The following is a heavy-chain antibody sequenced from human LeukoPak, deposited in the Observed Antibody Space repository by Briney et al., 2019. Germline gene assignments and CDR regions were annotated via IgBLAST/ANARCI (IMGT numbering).Heavy chain of an antibody. D-gene: IGHD3-3*01. Sequence: GGSLRLSCAASGFTFSSYAMSWVRQAPGKGLEWVSAISGSGGSTYYADSVEGRFTISRDNSKNTLYLQMNSLRAEDTAVYYCASHYYDFWSGYYFDYWGQGTLVTVSS. CDR3: ASHYYDFWSGYYFDY. CDR1: GFTFSSYA. J-gene: IGHJ4*02. V-gene: IGHV3-23*01. CDR2: ISGSGGST.